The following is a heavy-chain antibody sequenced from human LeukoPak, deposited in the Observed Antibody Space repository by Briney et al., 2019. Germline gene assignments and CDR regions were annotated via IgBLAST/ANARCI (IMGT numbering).Heavy chain of an antibody. CDR3: ARLWRAAIDY. CDR1: GGSISSSSYY. Sequence: PSETLSLTCTVSGGSISSSSYYWGWIRQPPGKGLEWIGSIYYSGSTYYNPSLKSRVTISADTSKNQFSLKLSSVTAADTAVYYCARLWRAAIDYGGQGTLVTVSS. CDR2: IYYSGST. J-gene: IGHJ4*02. D-gene: IGHD1-1*01. V-gene: IGHV4-39*01.